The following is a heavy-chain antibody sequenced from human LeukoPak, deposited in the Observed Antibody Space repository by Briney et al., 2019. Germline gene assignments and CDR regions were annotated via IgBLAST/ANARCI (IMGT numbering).Heavy chain of an antibody. D-gene: IGHD4-17*01. J-gene: IGHJ4*02. CDR2: ISSSGSTI. V-gene: IGHV3-48*03. Sequence: PGGSLRLSCAASGFTFSSYEMNWVRQASGKGLEWVSYISSSGSTIYYADSVKGRFTISRDNAKNSLYLQMNSLRAEDTAVYYCARAYGVGFDYWGQGTLVTVSS. CDR1: GFTFSSYE. CDR3: ARAYGVGFDY.